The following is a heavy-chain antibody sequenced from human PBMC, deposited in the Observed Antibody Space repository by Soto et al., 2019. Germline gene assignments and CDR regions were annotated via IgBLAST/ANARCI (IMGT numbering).Heavy chain of an antibody. V-gene: IGHV3-21*01. Sequence: GGSLRLSCAASGFTFSSYSMNWVRQAPGKGLEWVSSISSSSSYIYYADSVKGRFTISRDNAKNSLYLQMNSLRAEDTAVYYCAREMLGPQSLPFTTVVKVPTTQASVAFDYWGQGTLVTVSS. CDR3: AREMLGPQSLPFTTVVKVPTTQASVAFDY. CDR1: GFTFSSYS. J-gene: IGHJ4*02. CDR2: ISSSSSYI. D-gene: IGHD4-4*01.